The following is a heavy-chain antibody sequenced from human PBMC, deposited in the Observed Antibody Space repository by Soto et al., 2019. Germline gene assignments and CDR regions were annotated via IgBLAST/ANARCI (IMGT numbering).Heavy chain of an antibody. J-gene: IGHJ5*02. CDR3: ARYLRIVVVNKDGFDP. D-gene: IGHD3-22*01. V-gene: IGHV1-18*01. CDR2: ISAYNGNT. CDR1: GYTFTSYG. Sequence: ASVKVSCKASGYTFTSYGISWVRQAPGQGLEWMGWISAYNGNTNYAQKLQGRVTMTTDTSTSTAYMELRSLRSDDTAVCYCARYLRIVVVNKDGFDPWGQRTLVTVSS.